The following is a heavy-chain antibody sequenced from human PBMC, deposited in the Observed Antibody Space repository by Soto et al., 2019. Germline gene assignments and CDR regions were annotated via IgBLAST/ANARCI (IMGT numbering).Heavy chain of an antibody. D-gene: IGHD3-22*01. CDR3: ARLGDSTSPYYYYYYGMDV. V-gene: IGHV4-30-4*01. J-gene: IGHJ6*02. CDR1: GGSISSGDYY. CDR2: IYYSSST. Sequence: SETLSLTCTVSGGSISSGDYYWSWIRQPPGKGLEWIGHIYYSSSTYYNPSLKSRVTISRDTSKNQFSLKLSSVTAADTAVYYCARLGDSTSPYYYYYYGMDVWGQGTTVTVSS.